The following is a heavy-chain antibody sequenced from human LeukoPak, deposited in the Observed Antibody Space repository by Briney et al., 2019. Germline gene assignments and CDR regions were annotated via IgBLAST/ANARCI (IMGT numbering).Heavy chain of an antibody. CDR2: TYYSGST. CDR3: ARQARRIVVVVAATPD. CDR1: GGSISSSSYY. D-gene: IGHD2-15*01. V-gene: IGHV4-39*01. J-gene: IGHJ4*02. Sequence: PSETLSLTCTVSGGSISSSSYYWGWIRQPPGKGLEWIGSTYYSGSTYYNPSLKSRVTISVGTSKNQFSLKLSSVTAADTAVYYCARQARRIVVVVAATPDWGQGTLVTVSS.